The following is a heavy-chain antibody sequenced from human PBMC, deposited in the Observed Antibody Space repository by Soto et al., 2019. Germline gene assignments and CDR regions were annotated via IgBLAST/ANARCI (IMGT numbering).Heavy chain of an antibody. Sequence: GSLRLSCAASGFTFSSYAMSWVRQAPGKGLEWVSYISSSGSTIYYADSVKGRFTISRDNAKNSLYLQMNSLRAEDTAVYYCARGDYYDSSGSRTTDAFDIWGQGTMVT. D-gene: IGHD3-22*01. CDR3: ARGDYYDSSGSRTTDAFDI. V-gene: IGHV3-48*04. J-gene: IGHJ3*02. CDR1: GFTFSSYA. CDR2: ISSSGSTI.